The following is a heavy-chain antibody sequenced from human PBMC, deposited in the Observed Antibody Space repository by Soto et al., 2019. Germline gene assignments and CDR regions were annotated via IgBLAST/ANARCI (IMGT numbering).Heavy chain of an antibody. CDR3: ARDWDDAFDI. V-gene: IGHV3-30-3*01. CDR2: ISYDGSNK. CDR1: GFTFSSYA. Sequence: QVQLVESGGGVVQPGRSLRLSCAASGFTFSSYAMHWVRQAPGKGLEWVAVISYDGSNKYYADCVKGRFTISRDNSKNTLYLQMNSLRAEDTAVYYCARDWDDAFDIWGQGTMVTVSS. J-gene: IGHJ3*02. D-gene: IGHD1-26*01.